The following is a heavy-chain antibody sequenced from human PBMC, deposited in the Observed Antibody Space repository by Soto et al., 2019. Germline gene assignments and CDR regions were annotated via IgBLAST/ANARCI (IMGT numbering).Heavy chain of an antibody. Sequence: GASVKVSCKASGYTFTSYYMQWVRQAPRQGLEWMGIINPSGGSTSYAQKFQGRVTMTRDTSTSTVYMELSSLRSEDTAVYYCAREMLVSIAAASYYYYGMDVWGQGTTVTVSS. CDR3: AREMLVSIAAASYYYYGMDV. V-gene: IGHV1-46*01. CDR2: INPSGGST. D-gene: IGHD6-13*01. J-gene: IGHJ6*02. CDR1: GYTFTSYY.